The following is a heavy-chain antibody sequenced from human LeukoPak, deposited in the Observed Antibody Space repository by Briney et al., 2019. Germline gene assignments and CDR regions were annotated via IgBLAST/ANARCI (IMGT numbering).Heavy chain of an antibody. CDR2: IKQDGSEK. J-gene: IGHJ4*02. Sequence: PGGSLRLSCAASGFTFSSYWMSWVSQAPGKGLEWVANIKQDGSEKYYVDSVKGRFTISRDNAKNSLYLQMNSLRAEDTAVYYCARALTMIVVAFDYWGQGTLVTVSS. CDR1: GFTFSSYW. D-gene: IGHD3-22*01. CDR3: ARALTMIVVAFDY. V-gene: IGHV3-7*01.